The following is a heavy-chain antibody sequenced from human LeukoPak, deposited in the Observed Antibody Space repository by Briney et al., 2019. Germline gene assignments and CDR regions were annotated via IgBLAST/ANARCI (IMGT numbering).Heavy chain of an antibody. CDR2: INHSGST. J-gene: IGHJ4*02. D-gene: IGHD5-24*01. CDR3: ARHSRGWLQLRYFDY. Sequence: KTSETLSLTCTVSGGSISTNAYYWSWIRQPPGKGLEWIGEINHSGSTNYNPSLKSRVTISVDTSKNQFSLKLSSVTAADTAVYYCARHSRGWLQLRYFDYWGQGTLVTVSS. V-gene: IGHV4-39*01. CDR1: GGSISTNAYY.